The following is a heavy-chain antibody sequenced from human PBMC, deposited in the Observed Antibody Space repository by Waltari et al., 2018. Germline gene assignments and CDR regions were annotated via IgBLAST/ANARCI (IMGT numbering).Heavy chain of an antibody. CDR1: GGSFSGYY. CDR2: INHSGST. D-gene: IGHD6-19*01. CDR3: ARGPFSTSGWYWNFQH. Sequence: QVQLQESGPGLVKPSETLSLTCTVSGGSFSGYYWSWIRKPPGKGLEWIGEINHSGSTNYNPSLKSRVTISVDTSKNQFSLKLSSVTAADTAVYYCARGPFSTSGWYWNFQHWGQGTLVTVSS. J-gene: IGHJ1*01. V-gene: IGHV4-34*01.